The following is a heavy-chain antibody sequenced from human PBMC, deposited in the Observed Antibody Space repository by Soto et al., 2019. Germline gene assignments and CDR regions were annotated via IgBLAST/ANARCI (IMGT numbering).Heavy chain of an antibody. CDR2: MDGGSTNT. CDR1: GFTISNSA. Sequence: EVQVLESGGGLVQPGGSLRLSCAASGFTISNSAMAWVRQAPGQGLEWVSAMDGGSTNTHYADSVQGRVTISRDSSKNSLFLQMDSLRADDTALYSCAKDIWGYSFDLWGRGTLVTVSS. CDR3: AKDIWGYSFDL. D-gene: IGHD3-16*01. J-gene: IGHJ2*01. V-gene: IGHV3-23*01.